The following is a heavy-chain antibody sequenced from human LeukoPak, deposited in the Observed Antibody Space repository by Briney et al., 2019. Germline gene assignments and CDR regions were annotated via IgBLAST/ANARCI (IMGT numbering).Heavy chain of an antibody. V-gene: IGHV3-23*01. CDR2: ISGSGGST. CDR3: AKGVVVVPAARWSWFDP. D-gene: IGHD2-2*01. J-gene: IGHJ5*02. Sequence: GGSLRLSCAASGSTFSSYAMSWVRQAPGKGLEWVSAISGSGGSTYYADSVKGRFTISRDNSKNTLYLQMNSLRAEDTAVYYCAKGVVVVPAARWSWFDPWGQGTLVTVSS. CDR1: GSTFSSYA.